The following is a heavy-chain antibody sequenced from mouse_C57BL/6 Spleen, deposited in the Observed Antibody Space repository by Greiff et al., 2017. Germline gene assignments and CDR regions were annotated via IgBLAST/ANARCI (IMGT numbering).Heavy chain of an antibody. J-gene: IGHJ4*01. CDR1: GYAFSSSW. D-gene: IGHD4-1*01. Sequence: QVQLQQSGPELVKPGASVKISCKASGYAFSSSWMNWVKQRPGKGLEWIGRIYPGGGDTNYNGKFKGKATLTADKSSSTAYMQLSSLTSEDSAVYFCTRSDWDYAMDYWGQGTSVTVSS. CDR2: IYPGGGDT. V-gene: IGHV1-82*01. CDR3: TRSDWDYAMDY.